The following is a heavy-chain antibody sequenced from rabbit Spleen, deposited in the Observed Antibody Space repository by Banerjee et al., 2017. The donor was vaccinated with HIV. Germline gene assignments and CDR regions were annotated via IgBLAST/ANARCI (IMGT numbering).Heavy chain of an antibody. V-gene: IGHV1S40*01. J-gene: IGHJ4*01. D-gene: IGHD1-1*01. CDR3: ARDIHMAL. CDR2: IVGGTSST. CDR1: GFTLRGYW. Sequence: QSLEESGGDLVKPGASLTLTCTASGFTLRGYWMCWVRQAPGKGLEWIACIVGGTSSTYYASWAKGRFTITRSTSPNTVTLQMTGLTDADTATYFCARDIHMALWGPGTLVTVS.